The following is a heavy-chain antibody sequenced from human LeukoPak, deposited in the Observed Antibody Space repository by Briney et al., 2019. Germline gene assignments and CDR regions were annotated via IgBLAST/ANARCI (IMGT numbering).Heavy chain of an antibody. D-gene: IGHD6-19*01. Sequence: GGSLRLSCAASGFTFRNAWMSWVRQAPGKGLEWVGRIKSKTDGGTTDYAAPVKGRFTISRDDAKNTLYLQMNSLKAEDTAVYYCTPGTVARGFPWGQGAWSPSPQ. J-gene: IGHJ5*02. CDR2: IKSKTDGGTT. V-gene: IGHV3-15*01. CDR1: GFTFRNAW. CDR3: TPGTVARGFP.